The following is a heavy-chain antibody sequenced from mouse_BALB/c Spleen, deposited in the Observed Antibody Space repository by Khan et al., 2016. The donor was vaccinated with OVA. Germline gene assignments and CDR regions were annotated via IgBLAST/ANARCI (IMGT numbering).Heavy chain of an antibody. Sequence: VQLQESGAELAKPGASVKMSCKASGYTFTSYWMHWIKQRPGQGLEWIGYINPTSGYTDYNQKFKDKATLTADKSSSTAYMQLSSLTSDDSAVYYCARDRIDYWGQGPALTGSS. CDR2: INPTSGYT. CDR1: GYTFTSYW. J-gene: IGHJ2*01. V-gene: IGHV1-7*01. CDR3: ARDRIDY.